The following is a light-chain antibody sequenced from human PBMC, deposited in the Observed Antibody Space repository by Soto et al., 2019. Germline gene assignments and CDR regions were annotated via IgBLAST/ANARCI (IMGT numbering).Light chain of an antibody. CDR2: YDS. J-gene: IGLJ2*01. CDR1: NIGSKS. CDR3: QVWDSSSDHPV. Sequence: VLTQPPSVSVAPGKSARITCGGNNIGSKSVHWYQQKPGQAPVLVIYYDSDRPSGIPERFSGSNSGNTATLTISRVEAGDEADYYCQVWDSSSDHPVFGGGTKLTVL. V-gene: IGLV3-21*04.